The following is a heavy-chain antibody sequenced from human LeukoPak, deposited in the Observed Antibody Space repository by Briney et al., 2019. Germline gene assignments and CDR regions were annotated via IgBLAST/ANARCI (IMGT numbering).Heavy chain of an antibody. V-gene: IGHV3-7*01. CDR1: GFTFSSYW. Sequence: GGSLRLSCAASGFTFSSYWMSWVRQAPGKGLEWVANIKQDGSEKYYVDSVKGRFTISRDNAKNSLYLQMNSLRAEDTAVYYCARERIAAAGTGENYFDYWGQGTLVTVSS. D-gene: IGHD6-13*01. CDR2: IKQDGSEK. J-gene: IGHJ4*02. CDR3: ARERIAAAGTGENYFDY.